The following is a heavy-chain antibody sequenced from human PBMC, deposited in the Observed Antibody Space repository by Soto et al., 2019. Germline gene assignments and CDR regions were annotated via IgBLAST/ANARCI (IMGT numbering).Heavy chain of an antibody. Sequence: GGSLRLSCAASGFTFSSYSMNWVRQAPGKGLEWVSYISSSSSTIYYADSVKGRFTISRDNAKNSLYLQMNSLRAEDTAVYYCARDPHDCTNGVCLAFDIWGQGTMVTVSS. CDR1: GFTFSSYS. CDR3: ARDPHDCTNGVCLAFDI. J-gene: IGHJ3*02. V-gene: IGHV3-48*01. CDR2: ISSSSSTI. D-gene: IGHD2-8*01.